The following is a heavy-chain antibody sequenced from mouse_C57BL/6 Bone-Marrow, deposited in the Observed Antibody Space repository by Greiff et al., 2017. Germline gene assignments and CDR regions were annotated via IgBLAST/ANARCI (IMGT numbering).Heavy chain of an antibody. CDR2: ISDGGSYT. V-gene: IGHV5-4*01. Sequence: DVKLVESGGGLVKPGGSLKLSCAASGFTFSSYAMSWVRQTPEKRLEWVATISDGGSYTYYPDNVKGRFTISRANAKNNLYLQMSHLKSEDTAMYYCARDRGFYYAMDYWGQGTSVTVSS. CDR1: GFTFSSYA. J-gene: IGHJ4*01. CDR3: ARDRGFYYAMDY.